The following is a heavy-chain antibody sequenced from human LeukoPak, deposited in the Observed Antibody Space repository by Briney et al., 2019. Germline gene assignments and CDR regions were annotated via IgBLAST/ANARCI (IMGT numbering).Heavy chain of an antibody. Sequence: GGSPRLSCAASGFTVSSNYMSWVRQAPGKGLEWVSVIYSGGSTYYADSVKGRFTISRDNSKNTLYLQMNSLRAEDTAVYYCARSIAARRMTYYYGMDVWGQGTTVTVSS. CDR1: GFTVSSNY. CDR3: ARSIAARRMTYYYGMDV. CDR2: IYSGGST. D-gene: IGHD6-6*01. V-gene: IGHV3-66*01. J-gene: IGHJ6*02.